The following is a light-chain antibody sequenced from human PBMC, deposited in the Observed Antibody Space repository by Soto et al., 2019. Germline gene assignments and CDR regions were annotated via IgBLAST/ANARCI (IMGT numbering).Light chain of an antibody. Sequence: DIQLTQSPSFLPASVGDRVTITCRASQGISNYLAWYQQKPGKAPGLLMYAASTLQRGVSSRFSGSGSGTEFTLTISNLQPEDFATYYCQQLNSYPLTVGGGTKVEIK. CDR1: QGISNY. J-gene: IGKJ4*01. CDR3: QQLNSYPLT. V-gene: IGKV1-9*01. CDR2: AAS.